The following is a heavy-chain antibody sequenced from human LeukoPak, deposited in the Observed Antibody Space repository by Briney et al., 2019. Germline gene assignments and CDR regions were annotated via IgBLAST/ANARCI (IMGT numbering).Heavy chain of an antibody. CDR2: IPYDGSKK. CDR3: ARELRITMIRGAQGEIDP. Sequence: GGSLRLSCAASGFIFSSYAMHWVRQAPGKGLEWVAVIPYDGSKKSYADSVKGRFTISRDNSKNTLYLEMNSLRVEDTAVYYCARELRITMIRGAQGEIDPWGQGTLVTVSS. J-gene: IGHJ5*02. D-gene: IGHD3-10*01. CDR1: GFIFSSYA. V-gene: IGHV3-30-3*01.